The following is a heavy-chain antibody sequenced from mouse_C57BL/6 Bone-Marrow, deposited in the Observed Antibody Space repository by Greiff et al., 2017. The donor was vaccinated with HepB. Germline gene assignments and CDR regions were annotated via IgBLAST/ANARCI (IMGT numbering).Heavy chain of an antibody. CDR1: GYTFTSYW. D-gene: IGHD2-3*01. CDR3: ARRDDGYSLFDY. Sequence: QVQLQQPGAELVKPGASVKLSCKASGYTFTSYWMPWVKQRPGRGLEWIGRVDPNSGGTKYNEKFKSKATLTVDKSSSTAYMQLSSLTSEDAAVYCGARRDDGYSLFDYWGQGTTLTVSA. V-gene: IGHV1-72*01. CDR2: VDPNSGGT. J-gene: IGHJ2*01.